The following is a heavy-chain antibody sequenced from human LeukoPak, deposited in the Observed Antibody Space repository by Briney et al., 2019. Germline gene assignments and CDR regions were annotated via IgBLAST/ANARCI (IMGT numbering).Heavy chain of an antibody. CDR1: GNTFSKSI. V-gene: IGHV1-18*01. Sequence: GASVKVSCKASGNTFSKSIINWVRQAPGQGLEWMGWISDYNGNTKYAEKFQGRVTMTTDTVTSAAYMELKSLSSDDTAMYFCARDKDYSYGVFASWGQGTLVTVSS. CDR2: ISDYNGNT. CDR3: ARDKDYSYGVFAS. J-gene: IGHJ4*02. D-gene: IGHD5-18*01.